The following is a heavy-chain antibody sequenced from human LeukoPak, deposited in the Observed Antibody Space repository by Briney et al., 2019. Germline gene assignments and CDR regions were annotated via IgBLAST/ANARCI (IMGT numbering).Heavy chain of an antibody. CDR3: ARDQYGSGSYSRLDY. Sequence: PGGSLRLSXAASGFTFSTYTMNWVRQAPGKGLEWVSSISSSSTYIYYADSVKGRFTISRDNAKNSLYLQMNSLRAEDTAVYYCARDQYGSGSYSRLDYWGQGTLVTVSS. CDR1: GFTFSTYT. D-gene: IGHD3-10*01. CDR2: ISSSSTYI. J-gene: IGHJ4*02. V-gene: IGHV3-21*01.